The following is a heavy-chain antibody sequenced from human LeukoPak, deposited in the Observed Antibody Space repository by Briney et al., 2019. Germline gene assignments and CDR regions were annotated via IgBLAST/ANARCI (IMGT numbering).Heavy chain of an antibody. J-gene: IGHJ1*01. V-gene: IGHV4-31*03. CDR1: GGPISSGGSY. D-gene: IGHD3-22*01. CDR2: IYYSGST. CDR3: ASQANYYDSSGYFLH. Sequence: SQTLSLTCTVSGGPISSGGSYWSWIRQHPGKGLEWIGYIYYSGSTYYNPFLKSRVTISVDTSKKQFSLKLSSVTAADTAVYFCASQANYYDSSGYFLHWGQGILVTVSS.